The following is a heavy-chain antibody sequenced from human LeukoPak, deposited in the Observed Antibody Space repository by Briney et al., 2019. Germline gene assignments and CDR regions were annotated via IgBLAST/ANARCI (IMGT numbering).Heavy chain of an antibody. J-gene: IGHJ6*03. CDR2: MNPNSGNK. Sequence: ASVTVSCKASGYTFTSYDINWVRQATGQGLEWMGWMNPNSGNKGYAQKFQGRVTITRNTSISTAYMELSSLRSEDTAVYYCARGAARLSYYYYMDVWGKGTTVTASS. D-gene: IGHD6-6*01. CDR3: ARGAARLSYYYYMDV. V-gene: IGHV1-8*03. CDR1: GYTFTSYD.